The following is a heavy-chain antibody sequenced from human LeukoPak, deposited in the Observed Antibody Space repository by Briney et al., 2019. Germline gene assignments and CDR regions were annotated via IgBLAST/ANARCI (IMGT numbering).Heavy chain of an antibody. CDR1: GFTVSSNY. CDR2: IYSGGST. J-gene: IGHJ4*02. D-gene: IGHD3-3*01. V-gene: IGHV3-53*01. Sequence: GGSLRLSCAASGFTVSSNYMSWVRQAPGKGLEWVSVIYSGGSTYYADSVKGRFTISRDNSKNTLYLQMNSLRAEDTAVYYCAKVGYYDFWSGYYSNNPFDYWGQGTLVTVSS. CDR3: AKVGYYDFWSGYYSNNPFDY.